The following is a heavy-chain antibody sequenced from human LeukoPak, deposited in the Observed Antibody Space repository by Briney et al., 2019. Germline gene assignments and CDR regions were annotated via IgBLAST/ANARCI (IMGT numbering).Heavy chain of an antibody. CDR1: GYSISSGYY. V-gene: IGHV4-38-2*02. CDR2: IYHSGST. J-gene: IGHJ3*02. D-gene: IGHD6-19*01. CDR3: ARGYSSGWHLGGRYAFDI. Sequence: SSETLSLTCTVSGYSISSGYYWGWIRQPPGKGLEWIGSIYHSGSTYYNPSLKSRVTISIDTSKNQFSLKLSSVTAADTAVYYCARGYSSGWHLGGRYAFDIWGQGTMVTVSS.